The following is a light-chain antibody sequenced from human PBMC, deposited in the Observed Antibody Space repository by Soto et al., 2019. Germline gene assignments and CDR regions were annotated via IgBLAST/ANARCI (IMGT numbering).Light chain of an antibody. Sequence: QSALTQPASVSGSPGQSITISCTGTSSDVGGYNYVSWYQQHPGKAPKLLIYDVSNRPSGASNRFSGSKSGNTASLTISGLQAEDEADYYCRSCTGSTTLHYVFGTGTKVTVL. CDR1: SSDVGGYNY. V-gene: IGLV2-14*01. CDR2: DVS. J-gene: IGLJ1*01. CDR3: RSCTGSTTLHYV.